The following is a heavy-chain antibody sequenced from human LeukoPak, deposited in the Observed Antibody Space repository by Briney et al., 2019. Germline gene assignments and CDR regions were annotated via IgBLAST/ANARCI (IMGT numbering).Heavy chain of an antibody. Sequence: AGGSLRLSCAASGFTFSNCAMNWVRQAPGKGLEWVSTISCSDDSTYYADSVKGRFTVSRDNSRNTIYLQMNSLRSEDTAVYYCAKEDLVRGIYFDYWGQGTLVTVPS. J-gene: IGHJ4*02. D-gene: IGHD3-10*01. CDR3: AKEDLVRGIYFDY. CDR2: ISCSDDST. V-gene: IGHV3-23*01. CDR1: GFTFSNCA.